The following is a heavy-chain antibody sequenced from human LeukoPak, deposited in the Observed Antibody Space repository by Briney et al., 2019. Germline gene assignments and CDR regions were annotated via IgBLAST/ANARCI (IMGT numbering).Heavy chain of an antibody. Sequence: GASVKPSCKAFGYTFTGYWMHWVRQAPGQGPEWMGVISLSGGSTIYAQKFKGRVTLTRDMSTSTDYLELSSLRSEDTAVYYCARGGRYCSGGSCYPHFDYWGQGTLVTVSS. CDR2: ISLSGGST. CDR3: ARGGRYCSGGSCYPHFDY. CDR1: GYTFTGYW. V-gene: IGHV1-46*01. J-gene: IGHJ4*02. D-gene: IGHD2-15*01.